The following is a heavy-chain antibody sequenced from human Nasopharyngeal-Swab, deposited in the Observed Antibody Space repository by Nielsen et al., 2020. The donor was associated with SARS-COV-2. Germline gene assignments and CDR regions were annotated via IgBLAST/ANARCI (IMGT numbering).Heavy chain of an antibody. Sequence: GESLKISCAASGFTLRSYDVHWVRQTTGEGLEWVSVLASSGATSFLDSVKVRFTVSRDNVKNSVYLQMNSLRAGDTAVYYCAREQLCIRGTRCLDAFDIWGQGTMVTVSS. CDR2: LASSGAT. D-gene: IGHD2-2*01. CDR3: AREQLCIRGTRCLDAFDI. J-gene: IGHJ3*02. V-gene: IGHV3-13*01. CDR1: GFTLRSYD.